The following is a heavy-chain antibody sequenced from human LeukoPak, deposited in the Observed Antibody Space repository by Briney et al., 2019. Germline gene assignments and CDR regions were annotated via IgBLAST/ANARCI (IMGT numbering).Heavy chain of an antibody. Sequence: ASVKVSCKASGGTFSSYTISWVRQAPGQGLEWMGGIIPIFGTANYAQKFQGRVTITADESTSTAYMELSSLRSEDTAVYYCARSGGSGYCSSTSCYGHGYYYYYMDVWGKGTTVTVSS. CDR3: ARSGGSGYCSSTSCYGHGYYYYYMDV. CDR1: GGTFSSYT. D-gene: IGHD2-2*01. CDR2: IIPIFGTA. J-gene: IGHJ6*03. V-gene: IGHV1-69*13.